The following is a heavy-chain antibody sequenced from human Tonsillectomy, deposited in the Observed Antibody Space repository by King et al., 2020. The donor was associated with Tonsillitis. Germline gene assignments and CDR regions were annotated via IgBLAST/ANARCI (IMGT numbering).Heavy chain of an antibody. V-gene: IGHV3-30*18. D-gene: IGHD2-15*01. Sequence: VQLVESGGGVVQPGRSLRLSCAASGFTFSTYGMYWVRQAPGKGLEWVAVISYDRSNKYYADSVKGRFTISRDNSKNTLYLQMNSLRAEDTGVYYCAKETPVDDGMDVWGQGTTVTVSS. CDR1: GFTFSTYG. J-gene: IGHJ6*02. CDR2: ISYDRSNK. CDR3: AKETPVDDGMDV.